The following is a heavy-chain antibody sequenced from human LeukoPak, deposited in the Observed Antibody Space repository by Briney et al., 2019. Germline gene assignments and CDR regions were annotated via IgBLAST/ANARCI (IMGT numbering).Heavy chain of an antibody. CDR3: ARSHHYYYYMDV. CDR1: GGSFSGYY. Sequence: SETLSLTCAVYGGSFSGYYWSWIRQPPGKGLEWIGSIYHSGSTYYNPSLKSRVTISVDTSKNQFSLKLSSVTAADTAVYYCARSHHYYYYMDVWGKGTTVTVSS. CDR2: IYHSGST. J-gene: IGHJ6*03. V-gene: IGHV4-34*01.